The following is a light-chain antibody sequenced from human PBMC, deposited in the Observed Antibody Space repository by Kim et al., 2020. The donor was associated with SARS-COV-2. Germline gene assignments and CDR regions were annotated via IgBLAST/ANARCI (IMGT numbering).Light chain of an antibody. CDR1: QYISTY. CDR3: QQCSTWPRT. CDR2: DAS. V-gene: IGKV3-11*01. J-gene: IGKJ1*01. Sequence: EIVLTQSPATLSLSPGERATLSCRASQYISTYLAWFQLKPGQAPRLLIYDASNRATGIPARFSGSGSGTDFTLTISSLESEDFAVYYCQQCSTWPRTFGQGTKVDIK.